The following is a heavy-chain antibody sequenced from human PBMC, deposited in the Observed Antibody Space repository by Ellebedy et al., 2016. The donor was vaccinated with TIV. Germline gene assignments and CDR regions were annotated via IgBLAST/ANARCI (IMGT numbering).Heavy chain of an antibody. CDR2: IKQDGSEK. D-gene: IGHD4-17*01. Sequence: GGSLRLSCAASGFTFSNHWMSWVRQAPGKGLEWVATIKQDGSEKYYVDSVKGRFTISRDNAKNSLYLQMNSLRAEDTAVYYCARDSRVTTSYYYYGMDVWGQGTTVTVSS. J-gene: IGHJ6*02. V-gene: IGHV3-7*03. CDR1: GFTFSNHW. CDR3: ARDSRVTTSYYYYGMDV.